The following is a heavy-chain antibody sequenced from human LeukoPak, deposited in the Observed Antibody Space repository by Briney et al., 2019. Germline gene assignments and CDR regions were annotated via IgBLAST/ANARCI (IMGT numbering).Heavy chain of an antibody. CDR1: GYTLTELS. Sequence: ASVTVSCKVSGYTLTELSMHWVRQAPGKGLEWMGGFDPEDGETIYAQKFQGRVTMTEDTSTDIAYMELSSLRSEDTAVYYCATNLYSSGWYNWFDPWGQGTLVTVSS. J-gene: IGHJ5*02. CDR3: ATNLYSSGWYNWFDP. V-gene: IGHV1-24*01. CDR2: FDPEDGET. D-gene: IGHD6-19*01.